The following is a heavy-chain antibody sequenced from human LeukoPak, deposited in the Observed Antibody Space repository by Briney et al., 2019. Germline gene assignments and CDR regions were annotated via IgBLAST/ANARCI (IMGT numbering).Heavy chain of an antibody. J-gene: IGHJ4*02. CDR2: VYYSGSA. Sequence: SETLSLTCTVAGDSIRSYDWSWIRQPPGQGLYWIAYVYYSGSANYNPSLESRVTVSVDTSKNQFSLKLSSVTAADTAVYYCARGFYDSRGYSNSFDHWGQGTLVTVSS. V-gene: IGHV4-59*08. D-gene: IGHD3-22*01. CDR3: ARGFYDSRGYSNSFDH. CDR1: GDSIRSYD.